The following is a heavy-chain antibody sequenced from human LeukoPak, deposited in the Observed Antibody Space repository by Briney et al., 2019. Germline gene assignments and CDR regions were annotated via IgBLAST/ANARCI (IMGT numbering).Heavy chain of an antibody. V-gene: IGHV4-34*01. Sequence: PSETLSLTCAVYGGSFSGYYWSWIRQPPGKGLEWIGEINHSGSTNYNPSLKSRVTISVDTSKNQFSLKLSSVTAADTAVYYCARLTGPDKSLIVVVPAALNAFDIWGQGTMVTVSS. CDR2: INHSGST. J-gene: IGHJ3*02. CDR3: ARLTGPDKSLIVVVPAALNAFDI. D-gene: IGHD2-2*01. CDR1: GGSFSGYY.